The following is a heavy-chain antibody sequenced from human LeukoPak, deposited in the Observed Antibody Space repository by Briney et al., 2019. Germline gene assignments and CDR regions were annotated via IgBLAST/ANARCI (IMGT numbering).Heavy chain of an antibody. V-gene: IGHV5-51*01. Sequence: GESLKISCKASGHSFTNHWIGWVRQMPGVGLEWVGIINFGDSETLYSPSFQGQVTISLDKSISTTYLQWRSLRASDTATYYCATRPYAGSPNWYDPWGQGTLVTVSS. D-gene: IGHD1-26*01. CDR3: ATRPYAGSPNWYDP. CDR1: GHSFTNHW. CDR2: INFGDSET. J-gene: IGHJ5*02.